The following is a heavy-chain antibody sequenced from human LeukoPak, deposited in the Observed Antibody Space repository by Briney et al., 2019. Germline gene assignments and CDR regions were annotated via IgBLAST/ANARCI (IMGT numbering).Heavy chain of an antibody. CDR1: GYTFTSYY. D-gene: IGHD6-13*01. V-gene: IGHV1-46*01. Sequence: ASVKVSCKASGYTFTSYYMHWVRQAPGQGLEWMGIINPSGGSTSYAQKFQGRVTMTRDTSTSTVYMELSSLRSEDTAVYYCARALRDDSRGHYFDYWGQGTLVTVSS. CDR3: ARALRDDSRGHYFDY. CDR2: INPSGGST. J-gene: IGHJ4*02.